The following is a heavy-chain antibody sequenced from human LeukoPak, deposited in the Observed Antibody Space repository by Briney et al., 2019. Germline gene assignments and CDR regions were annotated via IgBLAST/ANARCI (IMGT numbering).Heavy chain of an antibody. D-gene: IGHD7-27*01. CDR2: INPNSGGT. Sequence: ASVKVSCKASGYTLTDYYMHWVRQAPGQGLEWMGRINPNSGGTNYAQKFQGRVSMTRNTSISTVYMELSSLRSEDTAVYYCARGPPNWGFDYWGQGTLVTVSS. J-gene: IGHJ4*02. CDR1: GYTLTDYY. CDR3: ARGPPNWGFDY. V-gene: IGHV1-2*06.